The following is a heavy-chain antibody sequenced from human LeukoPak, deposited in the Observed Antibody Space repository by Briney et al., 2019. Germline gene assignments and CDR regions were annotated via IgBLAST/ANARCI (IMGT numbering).Heavy chain of an antibody. CDR3: ARQELTIFGVVNDAFDI. D-gene: IGHD3-3*01. CDR2: IYYSGST. J-gene: IGHJ3*02. CDR1: GGSISSYY. V-gene: IGHV4-59*08. Sequence: PSETLSLTCTVSGGSISSYYWSWIRQPPGKGLEWIGYIYYSGSTNYNPSLKSRVTISVDTSKNQFSLKLSSVTAADTAEYYCARQELTIFGVVNDAFDIWGQGTMVTVSS.